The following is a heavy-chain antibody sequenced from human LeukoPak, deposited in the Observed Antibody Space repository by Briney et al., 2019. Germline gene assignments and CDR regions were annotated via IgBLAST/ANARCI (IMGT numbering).Heavy chain of an antibody. D-gene: IGHD3-22*01. V-gene: IGHV3-15*07. Sequence: GGSLRLSCAASGFTFSSYGMNWVRQAPGKGLEWVGRIRSNSDGGTIDYAAPVKGRFTLSRDDSKTTLYLQMNSLQTEDTAVYYCATDFYDSTWGQGTLVTVSS. CDR2: IRSNSDGGTI. CDR1: GFTFSSYG. CDR3: ATDFYDST. J-gene: IGHJ5*02.